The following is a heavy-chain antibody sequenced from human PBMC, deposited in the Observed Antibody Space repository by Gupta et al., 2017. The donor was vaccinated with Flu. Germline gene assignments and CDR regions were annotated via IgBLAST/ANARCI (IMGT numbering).Heavy chain of an antibody. V-gene: IGHV3-30*18. D-gene: IGHD3-16*01. J-gene: IGHJ4*02. Sequence: VPLVESGGGVVQPGMSLRLSCAASGFTFSSYGMHWVRQAPGKGLEGVAVISYDGSNKYYADSGKGRFTISRDNSKNTRYLQMNSLRAEETAVYYCAKDQLGYDVWGRTPDYWGQGTLVTVSS. CDR1: GFTFSSYG. CDR2: ISYDGSNK. CDR3: AKDQLGYDVWGRTPDY.